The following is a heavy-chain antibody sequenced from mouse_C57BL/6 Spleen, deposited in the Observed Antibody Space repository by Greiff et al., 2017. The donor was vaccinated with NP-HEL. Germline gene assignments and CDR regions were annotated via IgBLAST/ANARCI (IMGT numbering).Heavy chain of an antibody. Sequence: VKLQQPGAELVRPGSSVKLSCKASGYTFTSYWMHWVKQRPIQGLEWIGNIDPSDSETHYNQKFKDKATLTVDKSSSTAYMQLSSLTSEDSAVYYCARGGTAQATAYWGQGTTLTVSS. D-gene: IGHD3-2*02. CDR3: ARGGTAQATAY. J-gene: IGHJ2*01. CDR1: GYTFTSYW. CDR2: IDPSDSET. V-gene: IGHV1-52*01.